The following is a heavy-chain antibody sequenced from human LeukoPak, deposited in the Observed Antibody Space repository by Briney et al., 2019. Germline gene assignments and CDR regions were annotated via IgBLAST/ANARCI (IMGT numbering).Heavy chain of an antibody. CDR2: INPSGGST. CDR1: GYTFTSYY. D-gene: IGHD3-22*01. CDR3: ARDPHYYDSSGSGKGFDY. J-gene: IGHJ4*02. Sequence: ASVKVSCKASGYTFTSYYMHWVRQAPGQGLEWMGIINPSGGSTSYAQKFQGRVTMTRDTSTSTVYMELSSLGSKDTAVYYCARDPHYYDSSGSGKGFDYWGQGTLVTVSS. V-gene: IGHV1-46*01.